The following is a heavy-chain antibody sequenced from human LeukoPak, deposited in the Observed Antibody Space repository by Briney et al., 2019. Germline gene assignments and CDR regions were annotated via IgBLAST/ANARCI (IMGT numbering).Heavy chain of an antibody. Sequence: GGSLRLSCAASGFTFSSYAMSWVRQAPGKGLEWVLAISGSGGSTYYADSVKGRFTISRDNSKNTLYLQMNSLRAEDTAVYYCAKGSTYYDFWSGYSGFFDYWGQGALVTVSS. V-gene: IGHV3-23*01. J-gene: IGHJ4*02. CDR3: AKGSTYYDFWSGYSGFFDY. CDR1: GFTFSSYA. CDR2: ISGSGGST. D-gene: IGHD3-3*01.